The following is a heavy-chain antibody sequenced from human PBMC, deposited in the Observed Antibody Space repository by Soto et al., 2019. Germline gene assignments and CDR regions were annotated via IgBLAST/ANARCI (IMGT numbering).Heavy chain of an antibody. D-gene: IGHD3-22*01. CDR1: GFTFSSYA. V-gene: IGHV3-30-3*01. Sequence: QVQLVESGGGVVQPGRSLRLSCAASGFTFSSYAMHWVRQAPGKGLEWGAVISYDGSNKYYADSVKGRFTISRDNSKNTLYLQMNSLRAEDTAVYYCARDAKHYYDSSGYFYYYYGMDVWGQGTTVTVSS. J-gene: IGHJ6*02. CDR3: ARDAKHYYDSSGYFYYYYGMDV. CDR2: ISYDGSNK.